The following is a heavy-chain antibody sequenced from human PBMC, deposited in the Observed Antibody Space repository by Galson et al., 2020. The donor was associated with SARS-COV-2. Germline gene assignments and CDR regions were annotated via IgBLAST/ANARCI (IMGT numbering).Heavy chain of an antibody. CDR2: INPNSRGT. J-gene: IGHJ3*02. D-gene: IGHD5-18*01. CDR3: ARDGTAMVTNGFDI. CDR1: GYTFTGYY. V-gene: IGHV1-2*02. Sequence: ASVKVSCKDSGYTFTGYYMHWVRQAPGQGLEWMGWINPNSRGTNYAQKFQGRVTMTRDTSISIAYMELSRLRSDDTAVYYCARDGTAMVTNGFDIWGQGTMVTVSS.